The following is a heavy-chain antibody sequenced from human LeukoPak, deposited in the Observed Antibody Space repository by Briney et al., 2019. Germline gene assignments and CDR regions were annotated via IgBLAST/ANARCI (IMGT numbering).Heavy chain of an antibody. CDR2: IYYSGST. CDR3: ARVVVAATRYFDF. CDR1: GGSISSSNW. D-gene: IGHD2-15*01. Sequence: SGTLSLTCAVSGGSISSSNWWSWVRQPPGKGLEWIGSIYYSGSTYYNPSLKSRVTISVDTSKNQFSLKLISVTAADTAVYYCARVVVAATRYFDFWGQGTLVTVSS. V-gene: IGHV4-4*02. J-gene: IGHJ4*02.